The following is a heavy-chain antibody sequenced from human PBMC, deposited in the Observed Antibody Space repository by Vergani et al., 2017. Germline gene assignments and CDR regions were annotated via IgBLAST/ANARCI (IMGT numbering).Heavy chain of an antibody. CDR1: GFTFSSAW. Sequence: EVQPVESGGGLVKPGGSLRLSCTTSGFTFSSAWMSWVRQAPGKGLEWVARIRPKTDGETTDYAAPVKGRFTISRDDSKNTLYLQMNSLKTEDTAVYYCAKDGLTGSGDYGQAGFDYWGQGTLVTVSS. CDR2: IRPKTDGETT. J-gene: IGHJ4*02. D-gene: IGHD4-17*01. V-gene: IGHV3-15*01. CDR3: AKDGLTGSGDYGQAGFDY.